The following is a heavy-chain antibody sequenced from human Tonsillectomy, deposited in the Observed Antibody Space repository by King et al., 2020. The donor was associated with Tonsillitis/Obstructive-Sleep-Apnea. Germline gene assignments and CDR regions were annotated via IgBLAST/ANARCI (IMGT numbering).Heavy chain of an antibody. V-gene: IGHV4-39*01. CDR1: GGSISSSSYY. D-gene: IGHD7-27*01. CDR2: IYYNGST. Sequence: QLQESGPGLVKPSETLSLTCTVSGGSISSSSYYWGWIRQPPAKGLELIWSIYYNGSTYYNPSLKSRVTISVEPSKNQFSLKLSSVTAADTAVYYCASPLGSDAFDIWGQGTMVTVSS. CDR3: ASPLGSDAFDI. J-gene: IGHJ3*02.